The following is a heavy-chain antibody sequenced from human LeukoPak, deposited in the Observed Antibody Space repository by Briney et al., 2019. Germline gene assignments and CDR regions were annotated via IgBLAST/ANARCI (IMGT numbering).Heavy chain of an antibody. CDR1: GYTFTSYY. J-gene: IGHJ5*02. Sequence: ASVKVSCKASGYTFTSYYMHWVRQAPGQGLEWMAIINPSGGRISYAQKFQGRVTMTRDTSISTAYMELSRLRSDDTAVYYCARDSTVTTLPFDPWGQGTLVTVSS. CDR3: ARDSTVTTLPFDP. V-gene: IGHV1-46*01. D-gene: IGHD4-17*01. CDR2: INPSGGRI.